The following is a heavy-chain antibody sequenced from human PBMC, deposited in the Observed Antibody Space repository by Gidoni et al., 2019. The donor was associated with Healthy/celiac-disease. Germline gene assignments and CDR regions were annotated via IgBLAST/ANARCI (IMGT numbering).Heavy chain of an antibody. D-gene: IGHD6-13*01. J-gene: IGHJ4*02. CDR3: ARLRLGSLAAGPYDY. V-gene: IGHV4-39*01. Sequence: SLKSRVTISVDTSKNQFSLKLSSVTAADTAVYYCARLRLGSLAAGPYDYWGQGTLVTVSS.